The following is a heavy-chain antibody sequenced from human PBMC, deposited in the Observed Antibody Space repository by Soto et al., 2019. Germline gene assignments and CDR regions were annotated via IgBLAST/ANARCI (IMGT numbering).Heavy chain of an antibody. Sequence: QVQLQESGPGLVKPSETLSLTCTVSGGSVSSGSYYWSWIRQPPGKGLEWIGYIYYSGSTNYNPSLNSRVTISVDTSKNQFSLKLSSVTAADTAVYYCARDPASSGAYYYGMDVWGQGTTVTVSS. CDR3: ARDPASSGAYYYGMDV. V-gene: IGHV4-61*01. CDR2: IYYSGST. J-gene: IGHJ6*02. D-gene: IGHD3-10*01. CDR1: GGSVSSGSYY.